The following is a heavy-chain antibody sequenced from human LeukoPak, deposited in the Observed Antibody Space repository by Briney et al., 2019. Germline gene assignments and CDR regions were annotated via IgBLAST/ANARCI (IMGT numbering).Heavy chain of an antibody. Sequence: GGSLRLSCAASEFTVSSNYMNWVRQAPGKGLEWVSVTYSGGSTYYADSVKGRFTISRDNSKNTLYLQMNSLRAEDTAVYYCAREAVTRNYFDYWGQGTLVTVSS. CDR2: TYSGGST. J-gene: IGHJ4*02. CDR1: EFTVSSNY. D-gene: IGHD4-17*01. CDR3: AREAVTRNYFDY. V-gene: IGHV3-53*01.